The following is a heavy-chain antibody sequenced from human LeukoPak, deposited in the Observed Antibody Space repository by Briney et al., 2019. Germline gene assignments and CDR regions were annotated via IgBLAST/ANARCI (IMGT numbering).Heavy chain of an antibody. CDR3: ARTLFDRLHPLDP. V-gene: IGHV4-59*11. Sequence: SETLSLTCTVSGGSITSHYWSWIRQPPGKGLEWIGYIYYSGSTNYNPSLKSRVTISVATSKNQFSLKLSSVTAADTAVYYCARTLFDRLHPLDPWGQGTLVTVSS. CDR1: GGSITSHY. D-gene: IGHD3-9*01. J-gene: IGHJ5*02. CDR2: IYYSGST.